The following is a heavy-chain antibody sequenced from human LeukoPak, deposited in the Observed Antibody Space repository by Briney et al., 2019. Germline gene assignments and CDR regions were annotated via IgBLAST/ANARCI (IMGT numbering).Heavy chain of an antibody. V-gene: IGHV1-2*02. Sequence: ASVKVSCKASGYTFTGYYMHLVRQAPGQGLEWMGWINPNSGGTNYAQKFQGRVTMTRDTSISTAYMELSRLRSDDTAVYYCARDLRGMVRGVIITRVGYWGQGTLVTVSS. CDR3: ARDLRGMVRGVIITRVGY. J-gene: IGHJ4*02. D-gene: IGHD3-10*01. CDR1: GYTFTGYY. CDR2: INPNSGGT.